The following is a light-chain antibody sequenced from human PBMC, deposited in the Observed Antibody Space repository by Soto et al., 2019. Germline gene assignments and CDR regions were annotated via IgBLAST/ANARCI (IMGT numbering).Light chain of an antibody. CDR1: QSISSY. J-gene: IGKJ2*01. Sequence: DIQMTQSPSSLSASVGDRVTITCRASQSISSYLNGDQQKPGKAPKLLIYAASSLQSGVTSRFSGSGSGTDFTLTISSLQPEDFATYYCQQSYSTPRTFGQGTKLEIK. CDR2: AAS. V-gene: IGKV1-39*01. CDR3: QQSYSTPRT.